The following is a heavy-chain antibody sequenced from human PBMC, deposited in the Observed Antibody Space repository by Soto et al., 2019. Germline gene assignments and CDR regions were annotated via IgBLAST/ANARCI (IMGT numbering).Heavy chain of an antibody. V-gene: IGHV3-30*03. D-gene: IGHD3-22*01. CDR2: ISYDGSNK. CDR1: GFTFSSYG. J-gene: IGHJ3*02. Sequence: QVQLVESGGGVVQPGRSLRLSCAASGFTFSSYGMHWVRQAPGKGLEWVAVISYDGSNKYYADSVKGRFTISRDKSKNTLYLQMNSLRAEDTAVYYCATNYDSSGYYLLNAFDIWGQGTMVTVSS. CDR3: ATNYDSSGYYLLNAFDI.